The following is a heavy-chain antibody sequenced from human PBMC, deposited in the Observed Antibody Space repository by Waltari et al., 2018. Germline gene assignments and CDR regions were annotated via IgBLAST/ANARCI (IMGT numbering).Heavy chain of an antibody. CDR1: GFTLSSSS. Sequence: EVQLVESGGGLVKPGGSLRLSCAASGFTLSSSSRNWVRQAPGNGLDWVSSITRSSRDIYYADSVKGPFTNSKDNAKNSLYLQMNSLRAEDTAVYYCARDRWEQAIDYWGQGTLVTVSS. CDR2: ITRSSRDI. D-gene: IGHD1-26*01. CDR3: ARDRWEQAIDY. V-gene: IGHV3-21*01. J-gene: IGHJ4*02.